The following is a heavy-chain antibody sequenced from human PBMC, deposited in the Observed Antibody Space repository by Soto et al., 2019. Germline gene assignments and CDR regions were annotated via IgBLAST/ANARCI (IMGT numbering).Heavy chain of an antibody. J-gene: IGHJ4*02. CDR1: GDSISSSSYY. Sequence: QLQLQESGPGLVKPSETLSLTCTVSGDSISSSSYYWGWIRQPPGTGLEWIGSIYYRGSTYYTPFLKSRVTTSVDTSKNQFTLKLSAVTAADTAVYYCASLLRYGGNVVGDYWGQGTLLTVSS. V-gene: IGHV4-39*01. CDR2: IYYRGST. CDR3: ASLLRYGGNVVGDY. D-gene: IGHD4-17*01.